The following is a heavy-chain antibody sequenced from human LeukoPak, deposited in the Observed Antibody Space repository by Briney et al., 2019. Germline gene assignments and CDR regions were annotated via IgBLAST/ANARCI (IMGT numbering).Heavy chain of an antibody. V-gene: IGHV4-59*01. D-gene: IGHD5-18*01. J-gene: IGHJ4*02. CDR1: GGSISSYY. CDR3: ARQAYSALYYFDY. CDR2: IYYSGST. Sequence: PSETLSHTCTVSGGSISSYYWSWIRQPPGKGLEWIGYIYYSGSTNYNPSLKSRVTISVDTSKTQFSLKLSSVTAADTAVYYCARQAYSALYYFDYWGQGTLVTVPS.